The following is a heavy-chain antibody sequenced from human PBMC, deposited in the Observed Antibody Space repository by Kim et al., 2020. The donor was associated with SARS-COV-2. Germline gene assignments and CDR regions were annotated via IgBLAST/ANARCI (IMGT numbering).Heavy chain of an antibody. Sequence: RSRVTISVDTSKNQFSLKLSSVTAADTAVYYCARGSRIAAAGTAHNWFDPWGQGTLVTVSS. J-gene: IGHJ5*02. CDR3: ARGSRIAAAGTAHNWFDP. D-gene: IGHD6-13*01. V-gene: IGHV4-34*01.